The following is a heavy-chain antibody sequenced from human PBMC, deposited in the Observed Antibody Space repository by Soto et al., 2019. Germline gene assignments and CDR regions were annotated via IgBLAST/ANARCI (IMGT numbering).Heavy chain of an antibody. J-gene: IGHJ4*02. Sequence: GGSLRLSCAPSGCPFSSYWMHWVRQAPGKGLVWVSRINSDGSSTSYADSVKGRFTISRDNAKNTLYLKMNSLRAEDTAVYYCGRVPLLRFLEWFLDYWGQGTLVTVSS. D-gene: IGHD3-3*01. CDR2: INSDGSST. CDR3: GRVPLLRFLEWFLDY. V-gene: IGHV3-74*01. CDR1: GCPFSSYW.